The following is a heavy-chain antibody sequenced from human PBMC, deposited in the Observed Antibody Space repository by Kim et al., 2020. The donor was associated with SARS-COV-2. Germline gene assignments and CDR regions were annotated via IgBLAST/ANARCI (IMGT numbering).Heavy chain of an antibody. CDR2: DGGTA. V-gene: IGHV3-15*01. CDR3: TTGLTSH. Sequence: DGGTADYAAPVKGRFTISRDDSKNTLYLQMNSLKTEDTAVYYCTTGLTSHWGQGTLVTVSS. J-gene: IGHJ4*02.